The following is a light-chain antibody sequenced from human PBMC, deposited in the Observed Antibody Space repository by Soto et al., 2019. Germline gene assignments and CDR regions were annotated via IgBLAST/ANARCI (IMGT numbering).Light chain of an antibody. CDR1: QSISSY. J-gene: IGKJ3*01. CDR3: QQRSNLRT. V-gene: IGKV3-11*01. Sequence: EIVLTQSPATLSLSPGERATLSCRASQSISSYLAWYQQKPGQAPRLLIYDASNRAAGIPARFSGSGSGTDITLTSSSLDPEDFAVYYCQQRSNLRTFGPGTKVDIK. CDR2: DAS.